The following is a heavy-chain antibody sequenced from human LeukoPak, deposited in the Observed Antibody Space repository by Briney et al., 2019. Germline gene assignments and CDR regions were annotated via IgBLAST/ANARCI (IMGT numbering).Heavy chain of an antibody. V-gene: IGHV4-39*01. D-gene: IGHD1-26*01. CDR1: GGSISSNSYY. CDR3: ARHSAGSYYEYFQH. CDR2: IYYSGTT. Sequence: SGTLSLTCSVSGGSISSNSYYWGWIRQPPGKGLEWIGTIYYSGTTYYNPSLESRVTISVDTSKNQFSLKLSSVTAADTAVYYCARHSAGSYYEYFQHWGQGTLVTVSS. J-gene: IGHJ1*01.